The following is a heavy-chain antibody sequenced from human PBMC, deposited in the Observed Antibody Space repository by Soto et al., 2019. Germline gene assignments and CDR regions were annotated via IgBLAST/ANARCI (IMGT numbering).Heavy chain of an antibody. CDR1: GGSISSYY. V-gene: IGHV4-59*01. D-gene: IGHD4-17*01. CDR3: ATQVGYGDLYFDY. CDR2: IYYSGST. Sequence: SETLSLTCTVSGGSISSYYWSWIRQPPGKGLEWIGYIYYSGSTNYNPSLKSRVTISVDTSKNQFSLKLSSVTAADTAVYYCATQVGYGDLYFDYWGQGTLVTVSS. J-gene: IGHJ4*02.